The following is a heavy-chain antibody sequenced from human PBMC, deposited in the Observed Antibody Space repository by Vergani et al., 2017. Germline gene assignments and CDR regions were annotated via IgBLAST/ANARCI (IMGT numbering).Heavy chain of an antibody. CDR3: ARMGRGYSGYDRGYFDY. J-gene: IGHJ4*02. D-gene: IGHD5-12*01. CDR2: IIPIFGTA. Sequence: QVQLVQSGAEVKKPGSSVKVSCKASGGTFSSYAISWVRQAPGQGLEWMGGIIPIFGTANYGQKFQGRVTITADESTSTAYMELSSLRSEDTAVYYCARMGRGYSGYDRGYFDYWGQGTLVTVSS. CDR1: GGTFSSYA. V-gene: IGHV1-69*01.